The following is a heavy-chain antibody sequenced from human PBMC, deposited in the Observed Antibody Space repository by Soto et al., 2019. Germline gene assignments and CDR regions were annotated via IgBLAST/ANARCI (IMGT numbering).Heavy chain of an antibody. V-gene: IGHV3-30-3*01. J-gene: IGHJ6*02. CDR2: ISYDGSNK. Sequence: GGALRLSCAASGFTFSSYAMHWVRQAPGKGLEWVAVISYDGSNKYYADSVKGRFTISRDNSKNTLYLQMNSLRAEDTAVYYCARDLFTPPRGSTSPYGMDVWGQGTTVTVSS. CDR1: GFTFSSYA. D-gene: IGHD2-2*01. CDR3: ARDLFTPPRGSTSPYGMDV.